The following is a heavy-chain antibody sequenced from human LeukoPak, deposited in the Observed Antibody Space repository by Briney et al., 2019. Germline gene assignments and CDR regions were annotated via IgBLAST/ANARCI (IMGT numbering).Heavy chain of an antibody. J-gene: IGHJ4*02. CDR3: TTMYSGYDPPFDY. CDR1: GFTFSSHW. V-gene: IGHV3-15*01. CDR2: IKSKTDGGTT. D-gene: IGHD5-12*01. Sequence: GGSLRLSCAASGFTFSSHWMTWVRQAPGKGLEWVGRIKSKTDGGTTDYAAPVKGRFTISRDDSKNTLYLQMNSLKTEDTAVYYCTTMYSGYDPPFDYWGQGTLVTVSS.